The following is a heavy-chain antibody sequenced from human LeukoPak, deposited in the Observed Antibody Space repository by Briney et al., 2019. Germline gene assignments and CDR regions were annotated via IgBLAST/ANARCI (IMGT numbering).Heavy chain of an antibody. Sequence: SETLSPTCTVSGGSVSNYYWSWIRQPPGKGLEWSGNIYYSVSTNYNPSLNSRVTISLDTSKKLFSLKLRSVTAADTAVYYCARSGADYDFYFYMDVWGNGTTVTVTS. CDR1: GGSVSNYY. J-gene: IGHJ6*03. CDR2: IYYSVST. V-gene: IGHV4-59*08. CDR3: ARSGADYDFYFYMDV.